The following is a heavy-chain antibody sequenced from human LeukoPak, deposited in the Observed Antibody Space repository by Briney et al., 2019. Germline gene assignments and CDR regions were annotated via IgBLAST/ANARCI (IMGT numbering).Heavy chain of an antibody. D-gene: IGHD3-10*01. CDR2: IYYSGST. J-gene: IGHJ5*02. Sequence: SETLSLTCTVSGGSISSYYWSWIRQPPGKGLEWIGYIYYSGSTNYNPSLKSRVTISVDTSRNQFSLKLSSVTAADTAVYYCARQIWFGELSVIDPWGQGTLVTVSS. V-gene: IGHV4-59*01. CDR1: GGSISSYY. CDR3: ARQIWFGELSVIDP.